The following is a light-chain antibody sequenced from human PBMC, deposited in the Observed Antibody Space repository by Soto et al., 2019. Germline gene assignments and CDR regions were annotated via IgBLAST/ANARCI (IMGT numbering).Light chain of an antibody. CDR1: QSVSSY. Sequence: EIVLTQSPATLSLSPGERATLSCRASQSVSSYLAWYQQTPGQAPRLLIYDASNRATGIPARFSGSGSGTAFTLTISSLEPEDFAVYYCQQRSNWPPITFGQGTRRENK. J-gene: IGKJ5*01. CDR3: QQRSNWPPIT. V-gene: IGKV3-11*01. CDR2: DAS.